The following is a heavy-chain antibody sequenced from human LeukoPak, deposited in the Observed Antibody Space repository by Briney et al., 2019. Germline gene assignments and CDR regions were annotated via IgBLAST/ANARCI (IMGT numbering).Heavy chain of an antibody. V-gene: IGHV1-2*02. Sequence: ASVKVSCKASGYTFTGYYMHWVRQAPGQGLEWMGWINPNSGGTNYAQKFQGRVTMTRDTSISTAYMELSRLRSDDTAVYYCARDLVVPAAMRVYYYYGMDVWGQGTTVTVSS. J-gene: IGHJ6*02. CDR3: ARDLVVPAAMRVYYYYGMDV. D-gene: IGHD2-2*01. CDR1: GYTFTGYY. CDR2: INPNSGGT.